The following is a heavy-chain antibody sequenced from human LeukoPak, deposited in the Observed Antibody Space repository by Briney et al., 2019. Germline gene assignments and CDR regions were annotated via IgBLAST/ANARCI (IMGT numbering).Heavy chain of an antibody. CDR2: LRGNGGST. D-gene: IGHD6-13*01. V-gene: IGHV3-23*01. CDR3: AKSVTAAGTYAFDI. Sequence: PGGSLRLSCAASGFTFSSYAMSWVRQAPGKGLEWVSSLRGNGGSTEYVDSVWGRFVISRDNSRNTLYLQMNSLRAEDTAVYYCAKSVTAAGTYAFDIWGQGTVVTVSS. CDR1: GFTFSSYA. J-gene: IGHJ3*02.